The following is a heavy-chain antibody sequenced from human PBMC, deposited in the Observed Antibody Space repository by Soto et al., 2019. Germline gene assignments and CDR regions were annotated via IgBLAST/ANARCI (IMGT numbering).Heavy chain of an antibody. CDR2: IYYSGST. CDR1: GGSISSYY. J-gene: IGHJ6*03. CDR3: ARSGDSSGWYYYYMDV. D-gene: IGHD6-19*01. V-gene: IGHV4-59*01. Sequence: QVQLQESGPGLVKPSETLSLTCTVSGGSISSYYWSWIRQPPGKGLEWIGFIYYSGSTKYNPSLRSRATISVDTSKTQFSLMLTSVTAADTAVYFCARSGDSSGWYYYYMDVWGKGTTVTVS.